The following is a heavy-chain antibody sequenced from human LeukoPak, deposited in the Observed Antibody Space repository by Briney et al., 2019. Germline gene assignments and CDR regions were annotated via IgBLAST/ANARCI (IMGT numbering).Heavy chain of an antibody. CDR1: GGSISSYY. V-gene: IGHV4-59*01. Sequence: SETLSLTCTVSGGSISSYYWSWIRQPPGKGLEWIGYIYYSGSTNYNPSLKSRVTISVDTSKNQFSLKLSSVTAADTAVYYCARDPVGATGGFDYWGQGTLVTVSS. CDR3: ARDPVGATGGFDY. D-gene: IGHD1-26*01. CDR2: IYYSGST. J-gene: IGHJ4*02.